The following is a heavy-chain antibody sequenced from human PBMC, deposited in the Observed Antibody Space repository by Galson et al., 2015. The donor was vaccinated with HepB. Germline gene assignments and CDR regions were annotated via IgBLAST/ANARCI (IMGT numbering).Heavy chain of an antibody. CDR1: GFSFSDHS. Sequence: SLRLSCAASGFSFSDHSMDWVRQAPGKGLEWVGRTRNKANSHTTEYAASVKGRFTISRDDSESSLYLQMNSLKTEDTAVYYCARGRAGTYTFDIWGQGTMVTVSS. J-gene: IGHJ3*02. V-gene: IGHV3-72*01. CDR3: ARGRAGTYTFDI. CDR2: TRNKANSHTT. D-gene: IGHD1-14*01.